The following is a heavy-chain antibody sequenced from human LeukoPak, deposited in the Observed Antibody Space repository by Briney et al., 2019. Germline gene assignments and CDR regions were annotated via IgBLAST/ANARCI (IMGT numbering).Heavy chain of an antibody. CDR2: INH. J-gene: IGHJ6*02. V-gene: IGHV4-34*01. D-gene: IGHD2-2*02. CDR3: AGGYRSCSSTSCYTSYYYYGMDV. CDR1: GGSISTSYY. Sequence: PSETLSLTCTVSGGSISTSYYWSWIRQPPGKGLEWIGEINHNYNPSLKSRVTISVDTSKNQFSLKLSSVTAADTAVYYRAGGYRSCSSTSCYTSYYYYGMDVWGQGTTVTVSS.